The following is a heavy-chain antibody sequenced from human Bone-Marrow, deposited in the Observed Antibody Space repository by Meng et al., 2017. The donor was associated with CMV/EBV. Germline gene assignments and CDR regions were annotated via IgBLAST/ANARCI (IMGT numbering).Heavy chain of an antibody. Sequence: TFTSYDNNWVRQATGRGLEWMGWMNPNSGNTGYAQKFQGRVTITRNTSISTAYMELSSLRSEDTAVYYCARGRPHCSSTSCYYNWFDPWGQGTLVTVSS. V-gene: IGHV1-8*03. J-gene: IGHJ5*02. CDR2: MNPNSGNT. CDR1: TFTSYD. D-gene: IGHD2-2*01. CDR3: ARGRPHCSSTSCYYNWFDP.